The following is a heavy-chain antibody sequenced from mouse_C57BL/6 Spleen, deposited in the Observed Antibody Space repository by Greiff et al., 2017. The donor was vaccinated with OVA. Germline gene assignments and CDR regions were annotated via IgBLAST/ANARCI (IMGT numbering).Heavy chain of an antibody. V-gene: IGHV1-64*01. Sequence: VQLKQPGAELVKPGASVKLSCKASGYTFTSYWMHWVKQRPGQGLEWIGMIHPNSGSTNYNEKFKSKATLTVDKSSSTAYMQLSSLTSEDSAVYYCARCPYYGSSFWYFDVWGTGTTVTVSS. D-gene: IGHD1-1*01. CDR3: ARCPYYGSSFWYFDV. J-gene: IGHJ1*03. CDR1: GYTFTSYW. CDR2: IHPNSGST.